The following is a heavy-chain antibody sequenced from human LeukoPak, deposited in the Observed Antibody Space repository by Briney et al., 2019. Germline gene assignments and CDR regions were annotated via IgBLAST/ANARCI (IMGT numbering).Heavy chain of an antibody. V-gene: IGHV4-59*01. CDR1: GGSISSYY. CDR2: IYYSGST. D-gene: IGHD1-26*01. J-gene: IGHJ4*02. Sequence: MPSETLSLTCTVSGGSISSYYWSWIRQPPGKGLEWIGYIYYSGSTNYNPSLKSRVTISVDTSKNQFSLKLSSVTAADTAVYYCARLVRSGSYWTLDYWGQGTLVTVSS. CDR3: ARLVRSGSYWTLDY.